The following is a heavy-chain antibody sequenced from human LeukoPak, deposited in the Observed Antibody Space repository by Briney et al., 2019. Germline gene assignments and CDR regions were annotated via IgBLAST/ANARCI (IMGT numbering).Heavy chain of an antibody. CDR3: ARDGIAAAGTDAFDI. CDR2: IYYSGST. V-gene: IGHV4-59*12. Sequence: PSETLSLTCTVSGGSISSYYWSWIRQPPGKGLEWIGYIYYSGSTYYNPSLKSRVTISVDTSKNQFSLKLSSVTAADTAVYYCARDGIAAAGTDAFDIWGQGTMVTVSS. J-gene: IGHJ3*02. D-gene: IGHD6-13*01. CDR1: GGSISSYY.